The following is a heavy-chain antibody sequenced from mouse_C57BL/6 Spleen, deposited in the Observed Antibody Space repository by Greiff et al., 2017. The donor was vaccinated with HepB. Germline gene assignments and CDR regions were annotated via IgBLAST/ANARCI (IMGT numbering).Heavy chain of an antibody. J-gene: IGHJ1*03. CDR1: GFTFSDYY. CDR3: ARDDSSNYRMYWYFDV. Sequence: EVMLVESEGGLVQPGSSMKLSCTASGFTFSDYYMAWVRQVPEKGLEWVANINYDGSSTYYLDSLKSRFIISRDNAKNILYLQMSSLKSEDTATYYCARDDSSNYRMYWYFDVWGTGTTVTVSS. V-gene: IGHV5-16*01. D-gene: IGHD2-12*01. CDR2: INYDGSST.